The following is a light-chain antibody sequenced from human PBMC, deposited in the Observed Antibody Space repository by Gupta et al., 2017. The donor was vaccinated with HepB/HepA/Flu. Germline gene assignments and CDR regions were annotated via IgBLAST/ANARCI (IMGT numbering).Light chain of an antibody. CDR2: DAS. CDR3: QQRRSWPPVT. Sequence: ELVLTQSPATLSLSPGERATLSCRASQSVGDYLAWFQQKPGQAPRLLSYDASTRATGIPARFSGSGSGTDFTLTISSLETEDFAVYYCQQRRSWPPVTFGGGTKVEIK. J-gene: IGKJ4*01. V-gene: IGKV3-11*01. CDR1: QSVGDY.